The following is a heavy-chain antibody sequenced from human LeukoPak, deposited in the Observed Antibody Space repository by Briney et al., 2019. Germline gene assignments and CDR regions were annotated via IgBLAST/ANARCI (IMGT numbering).Heavy chain of an antibody. D-gene: IGHD4-17*01. J-gene: IGHJ4*02. CDR2: ISRSSSYI. V-gene: IGHV3-21*01. Sequence: GGARRLYCAGSRLHFCCYRMDSVRQAPGAGVEWVASISRSSSYIYYADSVKGRFTISRDNAKNTLYMQMNSLRAEDTAVYYCARDFRATVTTPEDYWGQGTLVTVSS. CDR1: RLHFCCYR. CDR3: ARDFRATVTTPEDY.